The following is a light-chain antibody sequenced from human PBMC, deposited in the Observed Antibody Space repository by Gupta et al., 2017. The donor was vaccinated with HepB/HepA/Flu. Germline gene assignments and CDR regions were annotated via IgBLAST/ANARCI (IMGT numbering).Light chain of an antibody. CDR3: LSDTGSSNYV. J-gene: IGLJ1*01. Sequence: QSALTQPASVSGSPGQSITISCTGTSSDVGSHNYVSWYQQHPGKAPSLMIYDVRHRPAGLAGGFSGSKSANTASLTISGLKAEDDADYYCLSDTGSSNYVFGTGTKVTVL. V-gene: IGLV2-14*03. CDR1: SSDVGSHNY. CDR2: DVR.